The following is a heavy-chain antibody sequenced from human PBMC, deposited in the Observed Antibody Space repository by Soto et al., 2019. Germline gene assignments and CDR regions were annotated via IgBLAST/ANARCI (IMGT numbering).Heavy chain of an antibody. J-gene: IGHJ4*02. D-gene: IGHD2-2*01. CDR3: ATARHCSSDACPAAE. CDR1: GFTFSTSG. CDR2: IGPNPANT. V-gene: IGHV3-23*01. Sequence: GGSLRLSCAASGFTFSTSGMLWVRQPPGEGLEWVSAIGPNPANTKYTDSVKGRFTISRDNSKNTVFLQMSSLRAEDTALYYCATARHCSSDACPAAEWGQGTPVTVSS.